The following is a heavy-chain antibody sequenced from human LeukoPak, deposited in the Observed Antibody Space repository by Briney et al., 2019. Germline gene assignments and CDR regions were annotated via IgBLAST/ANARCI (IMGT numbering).Heavy chain of an antibody. J-gene: IGHJ4*02. CDR2: ISSSSSTI. V-gene: IGHV3-48*01. CDR1: GFTFSSYS. Sequence: GGSLRLSCAASGFTFSSYSMNWVRQAPGKGLEWVSYISSSSSTIYYADSVKGRFTISRDNAKNSLYLQMNSLRAEDTAVYYCARDQGRRIGLYGYSGYHYDYWGQGTLVTVSS. CDR3: ARDQGRRIGLYGYSGYHYDY. D-gene: IGHD5-12*01.